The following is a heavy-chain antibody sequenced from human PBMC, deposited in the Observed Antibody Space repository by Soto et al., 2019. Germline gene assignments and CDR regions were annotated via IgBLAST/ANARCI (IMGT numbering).Heavy chain of an antibody. Sequence: SETLSLTCAVYGGSFSGYYWSWIRQPPGKGLEWIGEINHSGSTNYNPSLKSRVTISVDTSKNQFSLRLSSVTAADTAVYYCARVTGLRFLEWLSYYYYYYGMDVWGQGTTVTVSS. J-gene: IGHJ6*02. CDR3: ARVTGLRFLEWLSYYYYYYGMDV. CDR2: INHSGST. CDR1: GGSFSGYY. V-gene: IGHV4-34*01. D-gene: IGHD3-3*01.